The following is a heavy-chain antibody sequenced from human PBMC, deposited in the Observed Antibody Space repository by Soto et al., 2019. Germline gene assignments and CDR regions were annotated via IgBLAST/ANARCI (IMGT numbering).Heavy chain of an antibody. CDR1: GGTFSSYT. V-gene: IGHV1-69*08. J-gene: IGHJ4*02. D-gene: IGHD6-13*01. CDR2: IIPILGIA. CDR3: ARDGFGIAAALDY. Sequence: QVQLVQSGAEVKKPGSSVKVSCKASGGTFSSYTISWVRQAPGQGLEWMGRIIPILGIANYAQKFQGRVTITADKSTSTAYMELSSLRSEDTAVYYGARDGFGIAAALDYWGQGTLVTVSS.